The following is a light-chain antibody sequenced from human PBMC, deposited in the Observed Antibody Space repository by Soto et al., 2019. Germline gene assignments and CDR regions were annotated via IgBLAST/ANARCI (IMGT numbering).Light chain of an antibody. J-gene: IGKJ3*01. CDR2: AAS. V-gene: IGKV1-39*01. CDR1: QNINNY. CDR3: QQSFSAPLT. Sequence: DIRMTQSPSSLSASVGDSITITCRASQNINNYLNWYQQKPGQVPQFLIYAASSLRSGVPSRFSGSGSGTDFTLTITHLQPEDSATYYYQQSFSAPLTFGPGTKVDI.